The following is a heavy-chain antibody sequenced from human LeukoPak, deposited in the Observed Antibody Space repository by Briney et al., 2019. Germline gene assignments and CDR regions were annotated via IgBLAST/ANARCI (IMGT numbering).Heavy chain of an antibody. CDR3: ARSYGDCVFDAFDI. Sequence: GRSLRLSCAASGFTFSSYGMHWVRQAPGKGLEWVAVIWYDGSNKYYADSVKGRFTISRDNSKNTLYLQMNSLRAEDTAVYYCARSYGDCVFDAFDIWGQGTMVTVSS. CDR1: GFTFSSYG. J-gene: IGHJ3*02. D-gene: IGHD4-17*01. CDR2: IWYDGSNK. V-gene: IGHV3-33*01.